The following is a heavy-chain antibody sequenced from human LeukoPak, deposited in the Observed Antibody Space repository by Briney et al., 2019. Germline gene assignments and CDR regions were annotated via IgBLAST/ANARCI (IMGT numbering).Heavy chain of an antibody. CDR2: ISYDGSDK. J-gene: IGHJ6*04. D-gene: IGHD2-21*02. Sequence: GGSLRLSCAASGFTFSAYSMHWVRQAPGKGLEWVAIISYDGSDKYYADSVKGRFTVSRDNSKNTLYLQMNSLRADDTAVYYCATYVDTSIPPCLDVWGKGTTVTVSS. CDR1: GFTFSAYS. V-gene: IGHV3-30*04. CDR3: ATYVDTSIPPCLDV.